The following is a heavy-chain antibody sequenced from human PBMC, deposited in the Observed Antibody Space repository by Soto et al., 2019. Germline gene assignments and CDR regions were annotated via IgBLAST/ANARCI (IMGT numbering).Heavy chain of an antibody. Sequence: QVHLVQSGAEVKKPGSSVKVSCKTSGGSFSKYSISWLRQAPGQGLEWMGGIIPISVTTHYAQRFQGRVTITADDLTTTSYMEVSSLKFEDTAVYYCGASRWIQLWTADFWGQGTRVTVSS. V-gene: IGHV1-69*01. CDR2: IIPISVTT. CDR3: GASRWIQLWTADF. J-gene: IGHJ4*02. CDR1: GGSFSKYS. D-gene: IGHD5-18*01.